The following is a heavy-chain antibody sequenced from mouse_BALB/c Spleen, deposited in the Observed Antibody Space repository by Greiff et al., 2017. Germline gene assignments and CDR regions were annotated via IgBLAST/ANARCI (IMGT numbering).Heavy chain of an antibody. Sequence: VQLKQSGPELVKPGASVKMSCKASGYTFTDYYMDWVKQSHGESFEWIGRVNPYNGGTSYNQKFKGKATLTVDKSSSTAYMELNSLTSEDSAVYYCARRGMITTRYFDVWGAGTTVTVSS. CDR2: VNPYNGGT. CDR1: GYTFTDYY. V-gene: IGHV1-19*01. CDR3: ARRGMITTRYFDV. J-gene: IGHJ1*01. D-gene: IGHD2-4*01.